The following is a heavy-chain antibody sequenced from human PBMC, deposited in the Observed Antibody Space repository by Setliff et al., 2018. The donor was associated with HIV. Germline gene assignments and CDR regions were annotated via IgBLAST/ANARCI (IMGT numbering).Heavy chain of an antibody. J-gene: IGHJ5*02. Sequence: SETLSLTCAVSGYSISSGYYWDWIGQPPGKGLEWIGSIYHTGSTYSNPSLKGRVTISVDSSKNQFSLKLSSVTAADTAVYYCARSDPVDNWNPTLKWFDPWGQGTLVTVSS. V-gene: IGHV4-38-2*01. CDR2: IYHTGST. CDR3: ARSDPVDNWNPTLKWFDP. D-gene: IGHD1-20*01. CDR1: GYSISSGYY.